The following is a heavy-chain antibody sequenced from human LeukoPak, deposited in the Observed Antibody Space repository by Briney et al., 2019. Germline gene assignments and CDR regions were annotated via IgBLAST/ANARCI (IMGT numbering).Heavy chain of an antibody. J-gene: IGHJ4*02. Sequence: SQTLSLTCAVSGGSISSGGYSWNWIRRPPGKGLEWIGYIYPDGSTYYNPSLTGRVTMSIDKSKNQFFLNLSSVTAADTAVYYCAGLVGRYSSGLYYYYFDYWGQGTLVTVSS. CDR2: IYPDGST. CDR1: GGSISSGGYS. CDR3: AGLVGRYSSGLYYYYFDY. V-gene: IGHV4-30-2*01. D-gene: IGHD3-22*01.